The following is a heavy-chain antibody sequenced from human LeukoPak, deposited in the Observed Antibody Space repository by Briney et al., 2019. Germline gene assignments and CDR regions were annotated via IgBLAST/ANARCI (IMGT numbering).Heavy chain of an antibody. D-gene: IGHD6-13*01. V-gene: IGHV3-33*01. Sequence: GGSLRLSCAASGFTFSSYGMHWVRQAPGKGLEWVAVIWYDGSNKYYAASVKGRFTISRDNSKNTLYLQMNSLRAEDTAVYYCARDGAAIADGMDWGQGTLVTVSS. CDR3: ARDGAAIADGMD. CDR1: GFTFSSYG. J-gene: IGHJ4*02. CDR2: IWYDGSNK.